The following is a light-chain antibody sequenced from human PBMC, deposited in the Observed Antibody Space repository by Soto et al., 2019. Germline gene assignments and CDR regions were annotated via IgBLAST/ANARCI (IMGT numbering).Light chain of an antibody. Sequence: DIQMTQSPSSRSASVGDRVTITCRASESIARHLNWYQQKPGKAPRLLIYAASSLQNGVPSRFRGGGSGTDFTLTISNLQPEDLATYYCQQSYSTLSITFGQGTRLEIK. V-gene: IGKV1-39*01. CDR2: AAS. CDR1: ESIARH. J-gene: IGKJ5*01. CDR3: QQSYSTLSIT.